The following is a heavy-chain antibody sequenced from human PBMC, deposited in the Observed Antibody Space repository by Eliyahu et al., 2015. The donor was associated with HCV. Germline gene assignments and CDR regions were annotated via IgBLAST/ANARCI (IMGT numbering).Heavy chain of an antibody. CDR3: ARPISGTYGGLVRDHPEYLQH. Sequence: CYALDSVKGRFTISRDSSTNTLFLQMNSLRPDDTAVYYCARPISGTYGGLVRDHPEYLQHWGQGTLVTVSS. J-gene: IGHJ1*01. V-gene: IGHV3-30*03. D-gene: IGHD1-26*01.